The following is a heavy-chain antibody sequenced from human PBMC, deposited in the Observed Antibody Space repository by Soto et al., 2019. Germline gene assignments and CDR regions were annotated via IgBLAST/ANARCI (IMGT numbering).Heavy chain of an antibody. J-gene: IGHJ4*02. CDR2: IGANGAST. V-gene: IGHV3-23*01. D-gene: IGHD2-8*02. CDR1: GFTFSSYA. Sequence: GGSLRLSCTASGFTFSSYAMSWVRQAPGKGLEWVSAIGANGASTYYTDSVKGRFTISRDNSKNTLYPQMSSLRAEDTALYYCAKPLVGFTSIAYWGQGALVTVSS. CDR3: AKPLVGFTSIAY.